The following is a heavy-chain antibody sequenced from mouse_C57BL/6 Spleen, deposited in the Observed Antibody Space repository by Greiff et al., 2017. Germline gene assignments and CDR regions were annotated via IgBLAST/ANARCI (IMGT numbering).Heavy chain of an antibody. J-gene: IGHJ4*01. Sequence: QVQLQQPGAELVRPGSSVKLSCKASGYTFTSYWMHWVKQRPIQGLEWIGNIDPSDSETHYNQKFKDKATLTVDKSSSTPYMQLSSLPSDDSAVYYCSRSPSLSNYAMDYWGQGTSVTVSS. V-gene: IGHV1-52*01. CDR1: GYTFTSYW. CDR3: SRSPSLSNYAMDY. CDR2: IDPSDSET.